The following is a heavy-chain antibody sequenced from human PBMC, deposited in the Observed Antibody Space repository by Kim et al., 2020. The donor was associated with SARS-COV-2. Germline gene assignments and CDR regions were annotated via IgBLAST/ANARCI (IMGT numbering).Heavy chain of an antibody. V-gene: IGHV3-33*08. D-gene: IGHD3-9*01. CDR1: GFTFSNYG. CDR3: ARDGSTSYYDIMTGFYP. Sequence: GGSLRLSCAASGFTFSNYGMHWVRQAPGKGLEWVSVIWYDGSNKDYADSVKGRFTISRDNSKNTLYLQMNSLRAEDTAVYYCARDGSTSYYDIMTGFYPCGQGTLVTLSS. CDR2: IWYDGSNK. J-gene: IGHJ5*02.